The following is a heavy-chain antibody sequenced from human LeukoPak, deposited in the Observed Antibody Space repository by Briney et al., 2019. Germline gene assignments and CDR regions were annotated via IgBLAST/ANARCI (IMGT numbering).Heavy chain of an antibody. D-gene: IGHD2-2*01. V-gene: IGHV4-59*01. CDR3: AKSAGYCSITSCYDY. CDR2: IYYSGST. Sequence: KPSETLSLTCTVSGGSISSYYWSWIRQPPGKGLEWIGYIYYSGSTNYNPSLKSRVTISVDTSKNQFSLKLSSVTAADTAVYYCAKSAGYCSITSCYDYWGQGTLVTVSS. J-gene: IGHJ4*02. CDR1: GGSISSYY.